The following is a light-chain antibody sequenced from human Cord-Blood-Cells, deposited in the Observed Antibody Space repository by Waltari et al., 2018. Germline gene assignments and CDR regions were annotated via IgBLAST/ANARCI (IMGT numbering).Light chain of an antibody. J-gene: IGLJ3*02. CDR3: AAWDDSLNGPV. Sequence: QSVLTQPPSASGPPGKRVTISCSGSSSTTGSNTVNCYQQLPGTATKLLIYSNNQRPSGVPDRFSGSKSGTSASLAISGLQSEDEADYYCAAWDDSLNGPVFGGGTKLTVL. CDR1: SSTTGSNT. V-gene: IGLV1-44*01. CDR2: SNN.